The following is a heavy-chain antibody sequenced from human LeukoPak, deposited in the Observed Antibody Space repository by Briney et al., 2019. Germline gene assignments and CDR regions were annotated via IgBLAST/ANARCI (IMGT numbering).Heavy chain of an antibody. CDR3: ARDEVVPQGPRFDY. J-gene: IGHJ4*02. V-gene: IGHV3-30*04. CDR1: GFTFSSYA. CDR2: ISYDGSNK. Sequence: GRSLRLSCAASGFTFSSYAMPWVRQAPGKGLEWVADISYDGSNKYYADSVKGRFTISRDNSKNTLYLQMNSLRAEDTAVYYCARDEVVPQGPRFDYWGQGTLVTVSS. D-gene: IGHD2-15*01.